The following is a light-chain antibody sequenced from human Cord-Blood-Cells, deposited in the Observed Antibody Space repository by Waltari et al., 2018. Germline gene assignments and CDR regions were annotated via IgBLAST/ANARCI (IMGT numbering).Light chain of an antibody. CDR3: SSYTSSSTLV. V-gene: IGLV2-14*01. CDR1: SSDFGGYNY. Sequence: QSALTQPAPVSGSPGQSITISCTGTSSDFGGYNYVSWYQQHPGKAPKLMIYEVSNRPSGVSNRFSGSKSGNTASLTISGLQAEDEADYYCSSYTSSSTLVFGTGTKVTVL. J-gene: IGLJ1*01. CDR2: EVS.